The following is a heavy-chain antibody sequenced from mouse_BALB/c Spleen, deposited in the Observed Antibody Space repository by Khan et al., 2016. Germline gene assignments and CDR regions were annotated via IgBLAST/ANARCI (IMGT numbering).Heavy chain of an antibody. CDR3: ARSPYDYDVGFAY. V-gene: IGHV14-3*02. J-gene: IGHJ3*01. CDR2: IDPANGNT. D-gene: IGHD2-4*01. Sequence: VRLKQSGAELVKPGASVKLSCTASGFNIKDTYMHWVKQRPEQGLEWIGRIDPANGNTKYDPKFQGKATITADTSSNTAYLQLSSLTSEDTAVYYCARSPYDYDVGFAYWGQGTLVTVSA. CDR1: GFNIKDTY.